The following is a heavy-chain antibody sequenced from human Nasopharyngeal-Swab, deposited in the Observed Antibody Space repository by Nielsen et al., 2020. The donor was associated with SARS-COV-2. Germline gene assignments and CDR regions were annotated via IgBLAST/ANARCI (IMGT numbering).Heavy chain of an antibody. V-gene: IGHV3-21*01. Sequence: GESLKISCAASGFTFSSYSMNWVRQAPGKGLERVSSISSSSSYIYYADSVKGRFTISRDNAKNSLYLQMNSLRAEDTAVYYCARGKAGYCSSTSCYLYFDYWGQGTLVTVSS. CDR1: GFTFSSYS. D-gene: IGHD2-2*01. J-gene: IGHJ4*02. CDR2: ISSSSSYI. CDR3: ARGKAGYCSSTSCYLYFDY.